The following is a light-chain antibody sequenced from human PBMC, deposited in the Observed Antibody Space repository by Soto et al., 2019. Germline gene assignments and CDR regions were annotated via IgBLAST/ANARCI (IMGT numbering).Light chain of an antibody. CDR2: AAS. J-gene: IGKJ5*01. CDR3: QQSYSTAIT. V-gene: IGKV1-39*01. Sequence: DIQMTQSPSSLSASVGDRVTITCRASQSISSYLNWYQQKPGKAPKLLIYAASSLQSGVPSRFSGSGSGTDFTLTISSLQPEDFATYYCQQSYSTAITFGQGTRRRL. CDR1: QSISSY.